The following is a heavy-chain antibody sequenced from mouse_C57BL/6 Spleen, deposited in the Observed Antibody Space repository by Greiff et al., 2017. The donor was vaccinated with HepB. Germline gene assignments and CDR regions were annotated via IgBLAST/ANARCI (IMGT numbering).Heavy chain of an antibody. J-gene: IGHJ4*01. Sequence: EVKLMESGGGLVKPGGSLKLSCAASGFTFSDYGMHWVRQAPEKGLEWVAYISSGSSTIYYADTVKGRFTISRDNAKNTLFLQMTSLRSEDTAMYYCARENYNYAMDYWGQGTSVTVSS. CDR1: GFTFSDYG. D-gene: IGHD2-12*01. CDR3: ARENYNYAMDY. V-gene: IGHV5-17*01. CDR2: ISSGSSTI.